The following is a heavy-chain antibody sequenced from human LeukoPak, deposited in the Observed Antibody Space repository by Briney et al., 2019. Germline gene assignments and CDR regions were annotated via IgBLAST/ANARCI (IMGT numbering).Heavy chain of an antibody. V-gene: IGHV4-34*01. Sequence: SETLSLTCAVYGGSFSGFYWTWIRQPPGKGLEWIGEINHSGSTNYNPSLKSRVTISVDTSKNQFSVKVSSVTAADTAVYYCARHQGVVDLWGRGSLVTVSS. CDR2: INHSGST. CDR1: GGSFSGFY. D-gene: IGHD3-3*01. CDR3: ARHQGVVDL. J-gene: IGHJ2*01.